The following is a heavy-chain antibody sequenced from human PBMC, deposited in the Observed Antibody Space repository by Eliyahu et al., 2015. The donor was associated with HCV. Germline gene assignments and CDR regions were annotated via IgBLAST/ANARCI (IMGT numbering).Heavy chain of an antibody. CDR1: GFTFRSYD. CDR2: INTAGAT. D-gene: IGHD2-8*01. Sequence: EVQLVESGGGLIQPGGSLRLSCAASGFTFRSYDMHWVRLPTGKGLEWVSTINTAGATYYSGSVQGRFTISRENAKNSLYLQINSLRAGDTAMYYCARGTITIPGVDYWGQGTLVTVSS. V-gene: IGHV3-13*01. J-gene: IGHJ4*02. CDR3: ARGTITIPGVDY.